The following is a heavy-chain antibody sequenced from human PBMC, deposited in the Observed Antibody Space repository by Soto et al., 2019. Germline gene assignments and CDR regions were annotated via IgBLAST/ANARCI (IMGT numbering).Heavy chain of an antibody. CDR3: AKDPYYDLPYYFDY. J-gene: IGHJ4*02. D-gene: IGHD3-3*01. CDR2: MNPNSGNT. V-gene: IGHV1-8*01. CDR1: GYTFTSYD. Sequence: ASVKVSCKASGYTFTSYDINWVRQATGQGLEWMGWMNPNSGNTGYAQKFQGRVTMTRNTSISTAYMELSSLRSEDTAVYYCAKDPYYDLPYYFDYWGQGTLVTVSS.